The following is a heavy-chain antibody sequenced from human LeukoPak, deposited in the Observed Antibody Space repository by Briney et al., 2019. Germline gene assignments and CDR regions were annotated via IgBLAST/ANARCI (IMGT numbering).Heavy chain of an antibody. CDR1: RYTFTSYY. CDR3: ARALSGTLGFDY. J-gene: IGHJ4*02. D-gene: IGHD3-10*01. CDR2: INPYSGDT. V-gene: IGHV1-2*02. Sequence: ASVKVSCKASRYTFTSYYMHWVRQAPGQGLEWMGWINPYSGDTNYTQKFQDRVTMTRDTSITTAYMELSRLTSDDTAVYYCARALSGTLGFDYWGRGTLVTVSS.